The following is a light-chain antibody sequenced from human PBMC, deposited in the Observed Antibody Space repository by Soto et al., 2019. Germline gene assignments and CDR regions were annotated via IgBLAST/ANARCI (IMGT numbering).Light chain of an antibody. CDR2: DAY. CDR3: QQRSNWPT. V-gene: IGKV3-11*01. CDR1: QSVSSY. J-gene: IGKJ4*01. Sequence: EIVLTQSPATLSLSPGERATLSYRASQSVSSYLAWYQQKPGQAPRLLIYDAYNRATGIPARFSGSGSGTDFTLTISSLEPEDFAVYYCQQRSNWPTFGGGTKVEIK.